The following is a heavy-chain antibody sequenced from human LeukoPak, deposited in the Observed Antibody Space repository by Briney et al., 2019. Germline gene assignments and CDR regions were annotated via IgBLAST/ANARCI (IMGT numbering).Heavy chain of an antibody. CDR2: VYYSGNT. V-gene: IGHV4-59*01. Sequence: SETLSLTCTVSGASISTNYWSWLRQPPEKGLEWIGYVYYSGNTDYNPSLKSRVTISVDTLKNQFSLKMSSVTAADTATYYCARGVVAATGYDYWGQGTLVTVSS. J-gene: IGHJ4*02. CDR3: ARGVVAATGYDY. D-gene: IGHD2-15*01. CDR1: GASISTNY.